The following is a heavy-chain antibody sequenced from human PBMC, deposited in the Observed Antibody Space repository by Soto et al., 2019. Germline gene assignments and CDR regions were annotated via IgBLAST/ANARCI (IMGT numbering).Heavy chain of an antibody. D-gene: IGHD2-15*01. CDR3: APLGYCSGGSCYPGRDWFDP. J-gene: IGHJ5*02. V-gene: IGHV1-69*13. CDR2: IIPIFGTA. CDR1: GGTFSSYA. Sequence: SVKVSCKASGGTFSSYAISWVRQAPGQGLEWMGGIIPIFGTANYAQKFQGRVTITADESTSTAYMELSSLRSEDTAVYYCAPLGYCSGGSCYPGRDWFDPWGQGTLVTVSS.